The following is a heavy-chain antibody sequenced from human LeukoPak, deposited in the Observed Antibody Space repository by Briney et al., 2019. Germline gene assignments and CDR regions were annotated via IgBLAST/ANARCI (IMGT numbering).Heavy chain of an antibody. CDR2: IIPILGIA. CDR1: GGTFSSYA. Sequence: SVKVSCKASGGTFSSYAISWVRQAPGQGLEWMGRIIPILGIANYAQKFQGRVTITADKSTTTAYMELSSLRSEDTAVYYCARDPGYGDTAGGDYWGQGTLVTVST. D-gene: IGHD4-17*01. V-gene: IGHV1-69*04. CDR3: ARDPGYGDTAGGDY. J-gene: IGHJ4*02.